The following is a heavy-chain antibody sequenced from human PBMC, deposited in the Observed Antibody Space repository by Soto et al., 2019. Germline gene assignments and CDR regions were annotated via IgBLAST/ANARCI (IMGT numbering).Heavy chain of an antibody. CDR1: VFSFSSST. CDR3: ASGSYGDYSA. V-gene: IGHV3-21*01. CDR2: ISSDSVWI. D-gene: IGHD4-17*01. Sequence: GGSLRRSCAASVFSFSSSTMNWVRQAPGKGLEWVSSISSDSVWIYYAASVKGRFTISRDNAKNSLFLQMSSLRAEDTAVYYCASGSYGDYSAWGQGTLVTVS. J-gene: IGHJ5*02.